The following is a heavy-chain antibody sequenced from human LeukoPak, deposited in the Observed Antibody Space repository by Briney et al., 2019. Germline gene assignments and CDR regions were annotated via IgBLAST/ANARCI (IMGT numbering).Heavy chain of an antibody. CDR1: GFTFSSYG. CDR3: ARDTGGHYMDV. V-gene: IGHV3-33*01. Sequence: GGSLRLSCAASGFTFSSYGMHWVRQAPGKGLEWVAVIWYDGSNKYHADSVKGRFTISRDNSKNTLYLQMNSLRAEDTAVYYCARDTGGHYMDVWGKGTTVTVSS. J-gene: IGHJ6*03. CDR2: IWYDGSNK. D-gene: IGHD3-10*01.